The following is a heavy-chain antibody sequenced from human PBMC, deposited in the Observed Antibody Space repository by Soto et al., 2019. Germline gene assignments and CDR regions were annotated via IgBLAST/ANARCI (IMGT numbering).Heavy chain of an antibody. CDR3: AKDLLFLGGGEYSGYDYYFDY. J-gene: IGHJ4*02. V-gene: IGHV3-23*01. CDR2: ISGSGGST. CDR1: GFTFSSYA. Sequence: GGSLRLSCAASGFTFSSYAMSWVRQAPGKGLEWVSAISGSGGSTYYADSVKGRFTISRDNSKNTLYLQMNSLRAEDTAVYYCAKDLLFLGGGEYSGYDYYFDYWGQGTLVTVSS. D-gene: IGHD5-12*01.